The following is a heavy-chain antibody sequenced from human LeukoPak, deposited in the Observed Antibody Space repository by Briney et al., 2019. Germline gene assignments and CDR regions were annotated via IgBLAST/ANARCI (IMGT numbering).Heavy chain of an antibody. V-gene: IGHV3-33*01. D-gene: IGHD3-10*01. CDR2: IWYDGSNK. CDR1: GFTFSSYG. J-gene: IGHJ4*02. Sequence: PGGSLRLSCAASGFTFSSYGMHWVRQAPGKGLEWVAVIWYDGSNKYYADSVKGRFTISRDNAKNSLYLQMSSLRAEDTAVYYCARDYASDYWGQGTLVTVSS. CDR3: ARDYASDY.